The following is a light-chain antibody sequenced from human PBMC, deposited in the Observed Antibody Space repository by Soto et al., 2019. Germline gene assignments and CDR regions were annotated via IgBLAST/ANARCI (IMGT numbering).Light chain of an antibody. Sequence: EIVLTQSPGTLSLSPGERATLSCRASQSVSSTYLAWYQQNPGQAPRLLIYAASNRATGIPDRVSGSGSGTDFTLTISRLEPEDFAVYYCQQYGSSPWTFGQGTKVEIK. CDR1: QSVSSTY. CDR3: QQYGSSPWT. J-gene: IGKJ1*01. V-gene: IGKV3-20*01. CDR2: AAS.